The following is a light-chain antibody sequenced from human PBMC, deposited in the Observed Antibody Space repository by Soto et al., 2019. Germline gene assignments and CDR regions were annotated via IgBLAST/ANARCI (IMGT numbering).Light chain of an antibody. CDR3: QSYDTSVSGARV. V-gene: IGLV1-40*01. Sequence: QSVLTQPPSVSGAPGQRVTISCTGTRSNIGAGYDVHRYQQIPGTAPKLLIYRNHDRPSGVPDRFSGSKSGTSASLTITGLQAEDEADYYCQSYDTSVSGARVFGGGTKLTVL. J-gene: IGLJ3*02. CDR1: RSNIGAGYD. CDR2: RNH.